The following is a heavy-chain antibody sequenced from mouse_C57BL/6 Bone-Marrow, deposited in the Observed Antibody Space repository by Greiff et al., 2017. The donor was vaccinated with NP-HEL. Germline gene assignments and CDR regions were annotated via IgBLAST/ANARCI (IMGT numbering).Heavy chain of an antibody. D-gene: IGHD3-2*02. J-gene: IGHJ4*01. CDR1: GFNIKNTY. CDR3: ARQLRYTDAMDD. CDR2: IDPAHGHT. V-gene: IGHV14-3*01. Sequence: VQLQQSVAELVRPGASVKLSCTASGFNIKNTYMPWVKQRPEQGLEWIGRIDPAHGHTKYAPKFQGKATITADPSSNTAYLQLSSLTSEDTPIYYCARQLRYTDAMDDWGQGTSVTVSS.